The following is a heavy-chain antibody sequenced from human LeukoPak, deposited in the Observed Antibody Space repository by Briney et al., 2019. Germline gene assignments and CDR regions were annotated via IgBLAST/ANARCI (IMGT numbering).Heavy chain of an antibody. CDR2: IYHSGST. D-gene: IGHD3-10*01. V-gene: IGHV4-4*02. CDR1: GASISSSNW. J-gene: IGHJ5*02. Sequence: KPSGTLSLTCAVSGASISSSNWWSWVRQTPGKGLEWLAEIYHSGSTNYNPSLKSRVTISVDKSKNQFSLKLTSVTAADTAVYFCAREGYRGAWFDPWGQGTLVIVSS. CDR3: AREGYRGAWFDP.